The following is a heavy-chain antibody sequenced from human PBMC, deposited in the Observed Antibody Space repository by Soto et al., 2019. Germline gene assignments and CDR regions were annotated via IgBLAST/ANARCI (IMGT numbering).Heavy chain of an antibody. V-gene: IGHV3-23*01. CDR3: AKGFLWFGELLYAYAFDI. CDR2: ISGSGGST. D-gene: IGHD3-10*01. J-gene: IGHJ3*02. CDR1: GFTFSSYA. Sequence: EVQLLESGGGLVQPGGSLRLSCVASGFTFSSYAMSWVRQAPGKGLEWVSAISGSGGSTYYADYVKGRFTISRDTSKNTLYLQMNSLRAEDTAVYYWAKGFLWFGELLYAYAFDIWGQGTMVTVSS.